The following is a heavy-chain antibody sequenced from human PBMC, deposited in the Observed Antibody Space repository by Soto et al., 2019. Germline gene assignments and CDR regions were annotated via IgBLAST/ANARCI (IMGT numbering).Heavy chain of an antibody. CDR3: TSKFGQLLADAFDI. CDR1: GDSISRSYW. D-gene: IGHD3-10*01. V-gene: IGHV4-4*02. Sequence: QVQLQESGPGLVKPSGTLSLTCAVSGDSISRSYWWSWVRQLPGKGLEWIGEIYHSGSTIYNPSLQSRLTLSVDKSKHEFTLKMSSVTAADTAVYYCTSKFGQLLADAFDIWGQGTMVTVSS. CDR2: IYHSGST. J-gene: IGHJ3*02.